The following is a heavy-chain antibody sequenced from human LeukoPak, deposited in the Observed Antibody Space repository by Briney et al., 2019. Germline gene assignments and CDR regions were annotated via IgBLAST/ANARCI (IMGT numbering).Heavy chain of an antibody. D-gene: IGHD3-3*01. V-gene: IGHV3-7*01. J-gene: IGHJ5*02. CDR2: IKQDGSEK. Sequence: GRSLRLSCAASGFTFSSYWMSWVRQAPGKGLEWVANIKQDGSEKYYVDSVKGRFTISRDNAKNSLYLQMNSLRAEDTAVYYCARDDFWSGYLDWFDPWGQGTLVTVSS. CDR1: GFTFSSYW. CDR3: ARDDFWSGYLDWFDP.